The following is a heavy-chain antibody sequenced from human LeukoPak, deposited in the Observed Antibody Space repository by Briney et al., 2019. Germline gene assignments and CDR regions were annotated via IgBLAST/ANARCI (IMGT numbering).Heavy chain of an antibody. J-gene: IGHJ5*02. CDR2: ISGSGSTI. CDR3: ARGRWFDP. Sequence: PGGSLRLSCAASGFTFSIYEMNWVRQAPGKGLEWVSFISGSGSTIHFADSVKGRFTISRDNAKNSLYLQMNSLRGEDTAVYYCARGRWFDPWGQGTPVTVSS. V-gene: IGHV3-48*03. CDR1: GFTFSIYE.